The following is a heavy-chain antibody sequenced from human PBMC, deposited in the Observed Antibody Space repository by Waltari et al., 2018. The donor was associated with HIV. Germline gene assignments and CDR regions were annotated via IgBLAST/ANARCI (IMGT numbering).Heavy chain of an antibody. J-gene: IGHJ4*02. CDR1: GFTFSSDW. D-gene: IGHD3-22*01. CDR2: IKQDGSEK. Sequence: EVQLVESGGGLVQPGGSLRLSCAASGFTFSSDWMSWVRQAPGKGLEWVAKIKQDGSEKYYVDSVKGRFTISRDNAKNSLYLQMNSLRAEDTAVYYCASEGNYYDSSGYEDYWGQGTLVTVSS. V-gene: IGHV3-7*04. CDR3: ASEGNYYDSSGYEDY.